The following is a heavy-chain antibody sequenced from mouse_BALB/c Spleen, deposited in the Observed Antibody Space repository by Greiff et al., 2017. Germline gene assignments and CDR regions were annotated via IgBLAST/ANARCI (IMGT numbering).Heavy chain of an antibody. D-gene: IGHD1-1*01. V-gene: IGHV1-15*01. CDR2: IDPETGGT. CDR3: TRERTYYGSSYDWFAY. CDR1: GYTFTDYE. J-gene: IGHJ3*01. Sequence: QVQLQQSGAELVRPGASVTLSCKASGYTFTDYEMHWVKQTPVHGLEWIGAIDPETGGTAYNQKFKGKATLTADKSSSTAYMELRSLTSEDSAVYYCTRERTYYGSSYDWFAYWGQGTLVTVSA.